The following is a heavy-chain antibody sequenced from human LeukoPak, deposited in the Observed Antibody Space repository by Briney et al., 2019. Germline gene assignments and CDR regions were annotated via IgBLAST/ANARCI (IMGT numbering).Heavy chain of an antibody. CDR2: ISTSGSTT. V-gene: IGHV3-48*03. J-gene: IGHJ4*02. Sequence: GGSLRLSCAASGFTFSDYEINWVRQAPGKGLEWVSCISTSGSTTYYADSVKGRFTISRDNAKNSLFLQMNTLTAEDTAVYYCARGALHVFDYWGQGTRSPSPQ. CDR3: ARGALHVFDY. CDR1: GFTFSDYE. D-gene: IGHD3-10*02.